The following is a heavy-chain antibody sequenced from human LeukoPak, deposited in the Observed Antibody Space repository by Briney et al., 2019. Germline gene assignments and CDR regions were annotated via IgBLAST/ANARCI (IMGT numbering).Heavy chain of an antibody. CDR3: ARLARQGGFDY. Sequence: SQTLSLTCTVSGGSISSGGYYWSWIRQPPGTGLEWIGEINHSGSTNYNPSLKSRVTISVDTSKNQFSLKLSSVTAADTAVYYCARLARQGGFDYWGQGTLVTVSS. D-gene: IGHD6-6*01. V-gene: IGHV4-61*08. CDR1: GGSISSGGYY. J-gene: IGHJ4*02. CDR2: INHSGST.